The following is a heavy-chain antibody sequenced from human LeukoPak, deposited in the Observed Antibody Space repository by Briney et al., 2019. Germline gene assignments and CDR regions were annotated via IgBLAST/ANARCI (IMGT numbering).Heavy chain of an antibody. V-gene: IGHV3-66*01. D-gene: IGHD6-19*01. J-gene: IGHJ4*02. Sequence: PGGSLRLSCAASGFTVSSNYMSWVRQAPGKGLEWVSVIYSGGSTYYADSVKGRFTISRDNSKNTLYLQMNSLRAEDTAAYYCARAQQWLVYFDYWGQGTLVTVSS. CDR2: IYSGGST. CDR1: GFTVSSNY. CDR3: ARAQQWLVYFDY.